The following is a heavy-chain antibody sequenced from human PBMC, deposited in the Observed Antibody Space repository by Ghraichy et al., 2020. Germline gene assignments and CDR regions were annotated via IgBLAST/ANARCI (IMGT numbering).Heavy chain of an antibody. D-gene: IGHD3-3*01. V-gene: IGHV4-34*01. CDR3: ASSGYYDFWSGYSPAGRRYNWFDP. CDR1: GGSFSGYY. CDR2: INHSGST. Sequence: SETLSLTCAVYGGSFSGYYWSWIRQPPGKGLEWIGEINHSGSTNYNPSLKSRVTISVDTSKNQFSLKLSSVTAADTAVYYCASSGYYDFWSGYSPAGRRYNWFDPWGQGTLVTVSS. J-gene: IGHJ5*02.